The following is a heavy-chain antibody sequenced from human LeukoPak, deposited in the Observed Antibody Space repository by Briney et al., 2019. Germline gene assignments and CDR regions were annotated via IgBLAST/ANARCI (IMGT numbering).Heavy chain of an antibody. CDR3: ARRLLGIGFDP. J-gene: IGHJ5*02. CDR2: IYYSGST. V-gene: IGHV4-59*08. CDR1: GGSFSGYY. D-gene: IGHD2-21*02. Sequence: SETLSLTCAVYGGSFSGYYWSWIRQPPGKGLEWIGYIYYSGSTNYNPSLKSRVTISVDTSKNQFSLKLSSVTAADTAVYYCARRLLGIGFDPWGQGTLVTVSS.